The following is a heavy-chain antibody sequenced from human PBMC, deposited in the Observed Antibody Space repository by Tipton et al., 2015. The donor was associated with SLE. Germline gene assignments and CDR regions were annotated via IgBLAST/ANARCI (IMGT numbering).Heavy chain of an antibody. V-gene: IGHV4-61*01. CDR3: ARDHGIAAAGTHHWYFDL. D-gene: IGHD6-13*01. CDR1: GGSISSSSYY. Sequence: LRLSCTVSGGSISSSSYYWGWIRQPPGKGLEWIGYIYYSGSTNYNPSLKSRVTISVDTSKNQFSLKLSSVTAADTAVYYCARDHGIAAAGTHHWYFDLWGRGTLVTVSS. J-gene: IGHJ2*01. CDR2: IYYSGST.